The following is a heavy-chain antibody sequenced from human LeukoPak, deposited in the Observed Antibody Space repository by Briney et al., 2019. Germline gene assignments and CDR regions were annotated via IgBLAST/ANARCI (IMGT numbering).Heavy chain of an antibody. CDR2: ISASGGTT. CDR1: GFTFNNYA. J-gene: IGHJ5*01. D-gene: IGHD2-2*01. CDR3: AKEPREYCSSTSCPNWFDS. V-gene: IGHV3-23*01. Sequence: GGSLRLSCAASGFTFNNYAMSWVLQAPGKGLEWVSAISASGGTTYYADSVKGRFTISRDNSENTLFLQMNSLRAEDTAVYYCAKEPREYCSSTSCPNWFDSWGQGTPVTVSS.